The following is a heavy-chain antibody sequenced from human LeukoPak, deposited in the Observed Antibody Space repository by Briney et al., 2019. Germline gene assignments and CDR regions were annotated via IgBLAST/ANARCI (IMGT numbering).Heavy chain of an antibody. Sequence: ASVKVSCKASGYTFTGYYLHWVRQAPGQGLEWMGWINPNNGGTNFAQKFQGRVTMTRDTSISTAYMELSRLRSDDTAVYYCARASGYYGSGSFLSTYWGQGTLVSVSS. CDR3: ARASGYYGSGSFLSTY. J-gene: IGHJ4*02. V-gene: IGHV1-2*02. D-gene: IGHD3-10*01. CDR2: INPNNGGT. CDR1: GYTFTGYY.